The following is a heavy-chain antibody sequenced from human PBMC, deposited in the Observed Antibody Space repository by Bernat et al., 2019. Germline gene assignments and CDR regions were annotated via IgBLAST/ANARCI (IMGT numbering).Heavy chain of an antibody. CDR1: GFTFSSYA. V-gene: IGHV3-23*04. D-gene: IGHD2-8*01. CDR3: EKQEGGVWDPFDY. Sequence: EVQLVESGGGLVQPGGSLRLSCAASGFTFSSYAMSWVRQAPGKGLEWVSAISGSGGSTYYAESVKGRFTISRDNSKNTLYLQMNSLSAEDTAVYYCEKQEGGVWDPFDYWGQGTLVTVSS. J-gene: IGHJ4*02. CDR2: ISGSGGST.